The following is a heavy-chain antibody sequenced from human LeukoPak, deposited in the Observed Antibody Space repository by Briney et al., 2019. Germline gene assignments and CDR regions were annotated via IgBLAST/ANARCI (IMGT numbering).Heavy chain of an antibody. Sequence: SETLSLTCTVSGGSISSGSYYWGWIRQPPGKGPEWIGSIYYSGSTNYNPSLKSRVTISLDTSKNQFSLKLTSVTAADTAVYYCASVRGYSSGWYASGFDPWGQGTLVTVSS. D-gene: IGHD6-19*01. CDR3: ASVRGYSSGWYASGFDP. CDR2: IYYSGST. CDR1: GGSISSGSYY. V-gene: IGHV4-39*07. J-gene: IGHJ5*02.